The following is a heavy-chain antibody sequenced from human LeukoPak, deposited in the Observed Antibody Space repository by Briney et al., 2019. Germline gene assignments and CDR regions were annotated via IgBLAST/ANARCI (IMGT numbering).Heavy chain of an antibody. V-gene: IGHV7-4-1*02. Sequence: GASVKVSCKASGYTFTRDAMNWVRQAPGQGFGWMGWINTNTRNPTYAQGFTGRFVFSLDTSVSTAYLQISSLKAEDTAVYYCARGGGNGIVWGQGTTVTVSS. J-gene: IGHJ6*02. CDR2: INTNTRNP. CDR1: GYTFTRDA. CDR3: ARGGGNGIV. D-gene: IGHD2-15*01.